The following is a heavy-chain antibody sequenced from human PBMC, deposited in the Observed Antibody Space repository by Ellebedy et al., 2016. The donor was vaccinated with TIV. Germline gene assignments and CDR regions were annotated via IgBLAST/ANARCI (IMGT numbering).Heavy chain of an antibody. CDR2: IGPSNGNT. CDR3: AREIPGTCYFDY. Sequence: ASVKVSCKASGYTFTAYYVHWVRQAPGQGLEWMGMIGPSNGNTNYAHKFHGRVTMTRDTSTNTVYVELSSLRPEDTAVYYCAREIPGTCYFDYWGQGTLVTVSS. D-gene: IGHD1-14*01. CDR1: GYTFTAYY. V-gene: IGHV1-46*01. J-gene: IGHJ4*02.